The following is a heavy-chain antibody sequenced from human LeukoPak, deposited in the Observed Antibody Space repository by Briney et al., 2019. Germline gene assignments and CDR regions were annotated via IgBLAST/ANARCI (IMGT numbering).Heavy chain of an antibody. D-gene: IGHD6-19*01. CDR3: GRDLEGRGLVPGDY. CDR1: GSTFSSYG. CDR2: MWYDGSNK. V-gene: IGHV3-33*01. Sequence: PGGSLRLSCAASGSTFSSYGMHWVRQAPGKGLEWVAVMWYDGSNKYYADSVKGRFTISRDNSKNTLYLQMNSLRAEDTAVYYCGRDLEGRGLVPGDYGGQGPLVTVSS. J-gene: IGHJ4*02.